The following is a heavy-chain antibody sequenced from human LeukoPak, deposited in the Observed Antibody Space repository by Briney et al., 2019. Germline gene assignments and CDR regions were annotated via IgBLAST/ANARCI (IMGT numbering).Heavy chain of an antibody. D-gene: IGHD1-20*01. CDR3: ARMSKGITGNGRFYYFDY. J-gene: IGHJ4*02. CDR1: GYTFTSYG. Sequence: ASVKVCCKASGYTFTSYGISWVRQAPGQGLEWMGWISAYNGNTNYAQKLQGRVTMTTDTSTSTAYMELRSLRSDDTAVYYCARMSKGITGNGRFYYFDYWGQGTLVTVSS. V-gene: IGHV1-18*01. CDR2: ISAYNGNT.